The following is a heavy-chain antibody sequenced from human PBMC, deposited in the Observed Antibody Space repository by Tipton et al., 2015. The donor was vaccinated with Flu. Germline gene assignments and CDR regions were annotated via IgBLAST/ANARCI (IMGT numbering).Heavy chain of an antibody. CDR2: LSYSGTT. V-gene: IGHV4-59*02. CDR1: GGSVDSYF. Sequence: TLSLTCTVSGGSVDSYFWSWIRQPPGKGLGWIGGLSYSGTTNYNPSLKSRVTMSLDTSKRQFSLKLSSVTAADTAVYFCASTSNVGRSIEPNFDYWGQGTLVTVSS. D-gene: IGHD1-14*01. J-gene: IGHJ4*02. CDR3: ASTSNVGRSIEPNFDY.